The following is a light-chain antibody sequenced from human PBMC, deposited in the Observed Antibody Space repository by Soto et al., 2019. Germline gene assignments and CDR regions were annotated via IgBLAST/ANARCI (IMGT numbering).Light chain of an antibody. CDR1: QDISNY. V-gene: IGKV1-33*01. J-gene: IGKJ4*01. CDR3: QQYDNLPPFT. CDR2: DAS. Sequence: DIQMTQSPSSLSASVGDRVTITCQASQDISNYLNWYQQKPGKAPKVLIYDASNLETGVPSRFSGSGSGTAVTVAISRLQPEDIPTDYCQQYDNLPPFTLGGGTNQEIK.